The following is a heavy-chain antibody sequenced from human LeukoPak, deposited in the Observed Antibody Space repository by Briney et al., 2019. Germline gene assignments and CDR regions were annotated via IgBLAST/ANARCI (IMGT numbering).Heavy chain of an antibody. CDR2: ISWNSGSI. J-gene: IGHJ6*02. CDR3: AKDLSVAAGYYGMDV. V-gene: IGHV3-9*01. Sequence: GRSLRLSCAASGFTFDDYAMHWVRQAPGKGLEWVSGISWNSGSIGYADSVKGRFTISRDNAKNSLYLQMNSLRAEDTALYYCAKDLSVAAGYYGMDVWGQGTTVTVSS. D-gene: IGHD6-19*01. CDR1: GFTFDDYA.